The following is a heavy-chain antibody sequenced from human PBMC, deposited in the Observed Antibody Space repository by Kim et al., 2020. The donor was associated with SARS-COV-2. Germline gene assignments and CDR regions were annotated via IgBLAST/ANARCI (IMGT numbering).Heavy chain of an antibody. V-gene: IGHV4-59*01. CDR2: GST. J-gene: IGHJ4*02. CDR3: ARDVGEFDY. Sequence: GSTNYNPSLKSRVTISVDTSKNQFSRKLSSVTAADTAVYYCARDVGEFDYWGQGTLVTVSS. D-gene: IGHD2-15*01.